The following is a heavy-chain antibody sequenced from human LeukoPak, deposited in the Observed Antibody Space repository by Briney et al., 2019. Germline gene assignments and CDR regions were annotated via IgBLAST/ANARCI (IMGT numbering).Heavy chain of an antibody. Sequence: SVKVSCTAPGGTFSSYAISWVRQAPGQGLEWMGGIIPIFGTANYAQKFQGRVTITADESTSTAYMELSSLRSEDTAVYYCARDGTLELRRMDVWGQGTTVTVSS. CDR3: ARDGTLELRRMDV. V-gene: IGHV1-69*13. J-gene: IGHJ6*02. CDR1: GGTFSSYA. D-gene: IGHD1-7*01. CDR2: IIPIFGTA.